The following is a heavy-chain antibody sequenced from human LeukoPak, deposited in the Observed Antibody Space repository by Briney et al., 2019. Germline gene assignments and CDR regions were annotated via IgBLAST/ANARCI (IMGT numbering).Heavy chain of an antibody. J-gene: IGHJ4*02. CDR2: MNPNSGNT. CDR3: ARGPAAAGIDFDY. CDR1: GYTFTSYD. D-gene: IGHD6-13*01. Sequence: ASVKVSCKASGYTFTSYDISWVRQATGLGLEWMGWMNPNSGNTGYAQKFQGRVTVTRNTSISTAYMELSSLRSEDTAVYYCARGPAAAGIDFDYWGQGTLVTVSS. V-gene: IGHV1-8*01.